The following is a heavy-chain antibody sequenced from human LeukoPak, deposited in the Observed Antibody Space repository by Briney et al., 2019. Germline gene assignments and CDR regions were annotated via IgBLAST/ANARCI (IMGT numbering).Heavy chain of an antibody. J-gene: IGHJ4*02. CDR2: ITRSSSTI. Sequence: GGSLRLSCAASGFTFSSYSMNWVRQTPGKGLEWVAYITRSSSTIHYADSVKGRFTISRDNTRNSLYLQMNSLRDEDTAVYYCVRAPDALDYWGQGTLVTVSS. CDR3: VRAPDALDY. CDR1: GFTFSSYS. V-gene: IGHV3-48*02.